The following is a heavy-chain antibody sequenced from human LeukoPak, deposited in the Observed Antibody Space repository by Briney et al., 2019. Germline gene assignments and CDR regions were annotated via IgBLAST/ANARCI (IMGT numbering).Heavy chain of an antibody. D-gene: IGHD2-2*01. CDR2: IRHDGSEK. Sequence: GGSLRLSCAASGFTFRNYGVHWVRQAPGKGLEWVTIIRHDGSEKLYADSVKGRFTIPRDNSKNTLYLQINSLRAEDTAVYYCSKDYRYCSGTSCYHPWYFDYWGQGTLVTVSS. V-gene: IGHV3-30*02. CDR3: SKDYRYCSGTSCYHPWYFDY. CDR1: GFTFRNYG. J-gene: IGHJ4*02.